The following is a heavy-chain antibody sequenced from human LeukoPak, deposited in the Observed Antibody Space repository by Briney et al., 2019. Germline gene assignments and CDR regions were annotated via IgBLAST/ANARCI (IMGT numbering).Heavy chain of an antibody. J-gene: IGHJ4*02. Sequence: PGRSLRHSCAASGFTFDDYAMHWVRQAPGKGLDWVSGISCNSGSIGYADSVKGRFTISRDNAKNSMYLQMNSHRDEETALYYRAKDFGSGYSYGESFDYWGQGTLVSVSS. CDR1: GFTFDDYA. V-gene: IGHV3-9*01. D-gene: IGHD5-18*01. CDR3: AKDFGSGYSYGESFDY. CDR2: ISCNSGSI.